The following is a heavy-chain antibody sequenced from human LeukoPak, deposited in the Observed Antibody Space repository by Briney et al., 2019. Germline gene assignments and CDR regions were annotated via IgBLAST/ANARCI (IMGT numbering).Heavy chain of an antibody. CDR2: IYDSGRT. V-gene: IGHV4-59*12. Sequence: SETLSLTCTVSGGSISSYFWSWIRQPPGKGLEWIGYIYDSGRTNYNPSLRSRVTMSVDTSKNQFSLQLSSVTAADTAVYYCRGTSSSWILDYWGQGTLVTVSS. CDR1: GGSISSYF. CDR3: RGTSSSWILDY. D-gene: IGHD6-13*01. J-gene: IGHJ4*02.